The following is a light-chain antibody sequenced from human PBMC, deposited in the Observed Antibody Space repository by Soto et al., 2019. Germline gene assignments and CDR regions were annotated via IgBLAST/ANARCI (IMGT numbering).Light chain of an antibody. CDR2: GAS. V-gene: IGKV1-6*01. J-gene: IGKJ5*01. Sequence: AIHLTQSPAYLSAYVGDRVTISCRASRDIRNVLAWYQHAAGKDPKLLIYGASILHSGVPSRFSGSGSGTDFTLTISSLLPEDFATYYCLQDFNYPITFGQGTRLEIK. CDR3: LQDFNYPIT. CDR1: RDIRNV.